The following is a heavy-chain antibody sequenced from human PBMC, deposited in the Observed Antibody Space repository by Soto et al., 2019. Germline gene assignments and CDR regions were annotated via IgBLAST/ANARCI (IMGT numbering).Heavy chain of an antibody. CDR1: GGTFSSYA. Sequence: QVQLVQSGAEVKKPGSSVKVSCKASGGTFSSYAISWVRQAPGQGLEWMGGIIPIFGTANYAQKFQGRVTITADKSTSTAYMELSSLRSEDTAVYYCARTPYCGGDFYSGYFDYWGQGTLVTVSS. J-gene: IGHJ4*02. D-gene: IGHD2-21*02. CDR3: ARTPYCGGDFYSGYFDY. CDR2: IIPIFGTA. V-gene: IGHV1-69*06.